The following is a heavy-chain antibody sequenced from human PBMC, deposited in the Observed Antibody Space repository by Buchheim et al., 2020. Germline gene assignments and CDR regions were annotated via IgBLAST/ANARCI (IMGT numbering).Heavy chain of an antibody. CDR1: GFTFSSYG. Sequence: QVQLVESGGGVVQPGRSLRLSCAASGFTFSSYGMHWVRQAPGKGLEWVAVIWYDGSNKYYADSVKGRFTISRDNYKNTLYLQMNSLRAEDTAVYYCARDLVGATAPDYWGQGTL. V-gene: IGHV3-33*01. CDR3: ARDLVGATAPDY. D-gene: IGHD1-26*01. J-gene: IGHJ4*02. CDR2: IWYDGSNK.